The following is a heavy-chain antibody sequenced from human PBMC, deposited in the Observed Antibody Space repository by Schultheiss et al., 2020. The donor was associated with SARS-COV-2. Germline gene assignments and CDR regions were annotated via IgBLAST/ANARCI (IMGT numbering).Heavy chain of an antibody. V-gene: IGHV3-21*01. CDR2: IRSNGRDK. D-gene: IGHD2-15*01. J-gene: IGHJ5*02. Sequence: GGSLRLSCAPSKLIFRCDGMHWVRQAPGKGLEFVASIRSNGRDKYYADSMEGRFTVSRDNANNSLYLEMHSLTAEDTAVYFCVRDRSWWTPYNCFDLWGRGTLVTVSS. CDR1: KLIFRCDG. CDR3: VRDRSWWTPYNCFDL.